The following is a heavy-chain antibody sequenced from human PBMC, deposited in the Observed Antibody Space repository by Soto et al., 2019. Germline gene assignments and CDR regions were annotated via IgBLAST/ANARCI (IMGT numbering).Heavy chain of an antibody. CDR2: ISPNGDST. Sequence: EVQLLESGGGLVQPGGSLRLACAASGFTFNNYAMNWVRQAPGRGLEWVSIISPNGDSTYYADSVKGRFTISRDNSQNTVFLQMNSLRAEDTAIYFCAKVRLTDYLRYAPHLWGQGTLVTVSS. D-gene: IGHD2-8*01. V-gene: IGHV3-23*01. CDR1: GFTFNNYA. CDR3: AKVRLTDYLRYAPHL. J-gene: IGHJ3*01.